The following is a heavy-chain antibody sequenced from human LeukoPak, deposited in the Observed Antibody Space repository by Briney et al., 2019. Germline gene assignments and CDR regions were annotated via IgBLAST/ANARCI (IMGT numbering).Heavy chain of an antibody. D-gene: IGHD6-6*01. CDR2: ISSSSSYI. V-gene: IGHV3-21*01. Sequence: GGSLRLSCAASGFTFSSYSMNWVRQAPGKGLEWVSSISSSSSYIYYADSVKGRFTISRDNAKNSLYLQMNSLRAEDTAVYYCARGDQTIAARPHYYFDYWGQGTLVTVSS. CDR1: GFTFSSYS. J-gene: IGHJ4*02. CDR3: ARGDQTIAARPHYYFDY.